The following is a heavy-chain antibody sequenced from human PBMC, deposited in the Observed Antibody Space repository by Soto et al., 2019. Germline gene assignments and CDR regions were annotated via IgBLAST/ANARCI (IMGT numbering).Heavy chain of an antibody. CDR1: GFTFSGYT. CDR2: ITSSSSYL. Sequence: GGSLRLSCAASGFTFSGYTLNWVRQAPGKGLEWVASITSSSSYLYYADSVKGRFTISRDNAKNSLYLQMNSPRSEYTAVYYGARYGSNYGLNYYGMDVWGQGATVTVSS. CDR3: ARYGSNYGLNYYGMDV. V-gene: IGHV3-21*01. D-gene: IGHD4-4*01. J-gene: IGHJ6*02.